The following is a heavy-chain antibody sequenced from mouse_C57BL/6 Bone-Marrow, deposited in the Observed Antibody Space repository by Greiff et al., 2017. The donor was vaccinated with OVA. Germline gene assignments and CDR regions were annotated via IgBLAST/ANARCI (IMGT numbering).Heavy chain of an antibody. V-gene: IGHV5-9*01. CDR3: ARHRYFDV. CDR2: ISGGGGNT. J-gene: IGHJ1*03. CDR1: GFTFSSYT. Sequence: DVMLVESGGGLVKPGGSLKLSCAASGFTFSSYTMSWVRPTPEKRLEWVATISGGGGNTYYPDSVKGRFTISRDNAKNTLYLQMSSLRSEDTALYYCARHRYFDVWGTGTTVTVSS.